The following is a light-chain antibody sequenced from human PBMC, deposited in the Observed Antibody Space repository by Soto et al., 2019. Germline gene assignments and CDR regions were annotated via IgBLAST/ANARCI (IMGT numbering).Light chain of an antibody. J-gene: IGLJ1*01. V-gene: IGLV2-14*01. CDR3: SSYTSSSTRGV. Sequence: QSVLTQPASVSGSPGQSITISCTGTSSDVGGYNYVSWYQQHPGKAPKLMIYDVSNRPPGVSNRFSGSKSGNTASLTISGLQAEDEADYYCSSYTSSSTRGVFGTGTKVTVL. CDR1: SSDVGGYNY. CDR2: DVS.